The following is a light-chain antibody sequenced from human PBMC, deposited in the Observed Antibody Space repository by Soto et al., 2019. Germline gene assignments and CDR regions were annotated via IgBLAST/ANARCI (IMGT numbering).Light chain of an antibody. CDR2: DPS. Sequence: AIQLTQSPSSLSASVGDRVTITCRASQGISSALAWYQQKPGKAPKLLIYDPSSLESGVPSRFSGSGSGTDFTLTISSLQPEDFATYYCQQFNSYPSFGPGTKVDIK. V-gene: IGKV1-13*02. J-gene: IGKJ3*01. CDR1: QGISSA. CDR3: QQFNSYPS.